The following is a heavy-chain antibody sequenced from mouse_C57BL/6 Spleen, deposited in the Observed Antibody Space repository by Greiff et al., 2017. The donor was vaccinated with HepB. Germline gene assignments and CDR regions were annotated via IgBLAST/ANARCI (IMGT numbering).Heavy chain of an antibody. J-gene: IGHJ4*01. D-gene: IGHD2-3*01. CDR2: IWRGGST. CDR1: GFSLTSYG. CDR3: DKDDGYSRAMDY. Sequence: VNLVESGPGLVQPSQSLSITCTVSGFSLTSYGVHWVRQSPGKGLEWLGVIWRGGSTDYNAAFMSRLSITKDNSKSQVFFKMNSLQADDTAIYYCDKDDGYSRAMDYWGQGTSVTVSS. V-gene: IGHV2-5*01.